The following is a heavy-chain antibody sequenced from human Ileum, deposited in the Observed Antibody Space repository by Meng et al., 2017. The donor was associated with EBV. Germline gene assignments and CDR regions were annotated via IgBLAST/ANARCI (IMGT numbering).Heavy chain of an antibody. D-gene: IGHD3-22*01. CDR1: GYSISSTTG. CDR3: ARNVPGTSAYYD. J-gene: IGHJ4*02. V-gene: IGHV4-28*01. CDR2: IYYSGRP. Sequence: VEGLAQPPEPPLMPCAVPGYSISSTTGWGGIRQPPGKGLGWIGYIYYSGRPSYNPSLKSRVTMSVDTSKNQFSLNLNSVTAVDTAVYYCARNVPGTSAYYDWGQGTLVTVSS.